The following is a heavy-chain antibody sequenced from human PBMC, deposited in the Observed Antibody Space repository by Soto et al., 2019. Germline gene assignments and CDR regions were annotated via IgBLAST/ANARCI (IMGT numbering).Heavy chain of an antibody. D-gene: IGHD1-26*01. CDR1: GFTFSSYA. V-gene: IGHV3-23*01. J-gene: IGHJ4*02. Sequence: GGSLRLSCAASGFTFSSYAMRWVRQAPGKGLEWVSAISGSGDSTYYADSVKGRFTISRDNSKNTLYLQMNSLRAEDTAIYYCARRGSGSYYDCWGQGTLVTVSS. CDR3: ARRGSGSYYDC. CDR2: ISGSGDST.